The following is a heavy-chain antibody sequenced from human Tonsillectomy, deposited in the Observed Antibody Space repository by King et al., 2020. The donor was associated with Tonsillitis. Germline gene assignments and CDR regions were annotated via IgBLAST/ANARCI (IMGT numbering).Heavy chain of an antibody. D-gene: IGHD6-13*01. V-gene: IGHV3-30*18. CDR3: AKDMTYSSSWEFDP. Sequence: QLVQSGGGAVQPGRSLRLSCAASGFIFYNYGMHWVRQAPGKGLEWVAVISYDASHKYYADSVKGRFIISRDNSKNTVFRQMNSLRPEDTAMYYCAKDMTYSSSWEFDPWGQGTLVTVSS. CDR1: GFIFYNYG. J-gene: IGHJ5*02. CDR2: ISYDASHK.